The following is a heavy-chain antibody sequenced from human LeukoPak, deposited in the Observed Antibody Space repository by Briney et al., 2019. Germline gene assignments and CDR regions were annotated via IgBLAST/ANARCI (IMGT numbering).Heavy chain of an antibody. D-gene: IGHD3-22*01. V-gene: IGHV4-59*01. CDR3: ARGPYDSGGYYLAACDV. CDR2: DYYTGSI. J-gene: IGHJ3*01. Sequence: PSETLSLTCTVSGDSITSYYWSWFRQPPGKGLEWVGYDYYTGSINYSPPLKSRLTMSVDTSKNQFSLNLSSVTAADTAIYYCARGPYDSGGYYLAACDVWGRGIMVTVTS. CDR1: GDSITSYY.